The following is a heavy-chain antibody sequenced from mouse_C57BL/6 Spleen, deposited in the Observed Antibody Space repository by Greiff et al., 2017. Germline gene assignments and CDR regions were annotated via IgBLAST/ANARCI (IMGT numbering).Heavy chain of an antibody. J-gene: IGHJ2*01. Sequence: VQVVESGPELVKPGASVKISCKASGYAFSSSWMNWVKQRPGKGLEWIGRIYPGDGDTNYNGKFKGKATLTADKSSSTAYMQLSSLTSEDSAVYYCARYYDGYYGGWGQGTTLTVSS. CDR3: ARYYDGYYGG. D-gene: IGHD2-3*01. CDR1: GYAFSSSW. V-gene: IGHV1-82*01. CDR2: IYPGDGDT.